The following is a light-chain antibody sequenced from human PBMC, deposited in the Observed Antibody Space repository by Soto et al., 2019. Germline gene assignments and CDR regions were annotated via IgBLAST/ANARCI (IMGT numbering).Light chain of an antibody. CDR2: GAS. CDR3: QQYGSSPWT. J-gene: IGKJ1*01. CDR1: QSVSNNY. Sequence: IGLTQSPGTLSLSPGERATLSCRASQSVSNNYLAWYQQKPGQAPRLLIYGASNRATGIPDRFSGSGSGTDFTLTISSLQPADFAVYYCQQYGSSPWTFGQGTKVDIK. V-gene: IGKV3-20*01.